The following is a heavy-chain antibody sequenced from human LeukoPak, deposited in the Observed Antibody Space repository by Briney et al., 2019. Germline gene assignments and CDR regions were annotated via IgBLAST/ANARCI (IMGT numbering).Heavy chain of an antibody. Sequence: GASLRLSCAASGFTFSNYAMGWVRQAPGKGLESVSAITGDGSSTYNADSVEGRFTVSRDNSKNTLYLQMNSLRAEDTATYYCAKARIVVVTALDYWGQGTLVIVSS. J-gene: IGHJ4*02. D-gene: IGHD2-21*02. CDR1: GFTFSNYA. V-gene: IGHV3-23*01. CDR2: ITGDGSST. CDR3: AKARIVVVTALDY.